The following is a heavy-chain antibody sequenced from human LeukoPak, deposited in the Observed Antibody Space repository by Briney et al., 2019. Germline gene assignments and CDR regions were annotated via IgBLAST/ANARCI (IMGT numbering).Heavy chain of an antibody. CDR3: ATWNYDSSGYYLNYFDY. Sequence: ASVKVSCKASGYIFTTYYMHWVRQPPGQGLEWMGWINPNSGGINYAQKFQGRVTMTTDTSISTAYMELSRLRSDDTAMYYCATWNYDSSGYYLNYFDYWGQGTLFTVSS. V-gene: IGHV1-2*02. CDR2: INPNSGGI. D-gene: IGHD3-22*01. CDR1: GYIFTTYY. J-gene: IGHJ4*02.